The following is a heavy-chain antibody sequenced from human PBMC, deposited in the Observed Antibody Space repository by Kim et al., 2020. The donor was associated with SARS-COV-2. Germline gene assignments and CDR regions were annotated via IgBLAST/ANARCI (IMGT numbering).Heavy chain of an antibody. J-gene: IGHJ4*02. Sequence: GGSLRLSCAASGFTFSSYGMHWVRQAPGKGLEWVAVISYDGSNKYYADSVKGRFTISRDNSKNTLYLQMNSLRAEDTAVYYCAKVKMQNYYDSSGYYLGDYWGQGTLVTVSS. V-gene: IGHV3-30*18. CDR1: GFTFSSYG. CDR2: ISYDGSNK. D-gene: IGHD3-22*01. CDR3: AKVKMQNYYDSSGYYLGDY.